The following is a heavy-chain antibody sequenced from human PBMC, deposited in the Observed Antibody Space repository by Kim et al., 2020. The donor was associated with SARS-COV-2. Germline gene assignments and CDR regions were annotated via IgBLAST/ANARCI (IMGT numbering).Heavy chain of an antibody. D-gene: IGHD3-10*01. V-gene: IGHV4-59*08. J-gene: IGHJ4*02. CDR3: ARQRMVRGGLFDY. Sequence: YNPSLKSRVTISVDTSKNQFSLKLSSVTAADTAVYYCARQRMVRGGLFDYWGQGTLVTVSS.